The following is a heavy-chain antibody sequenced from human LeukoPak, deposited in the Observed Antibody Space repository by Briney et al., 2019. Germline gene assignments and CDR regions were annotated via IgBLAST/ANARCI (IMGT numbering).Heavy chain of an antibody. D-gene: IGHD6-19*01. J-gene: IGHJ5*02. CDR2: IKSKTDGGTT. CDR3: TTDQGSGWYGSWFDP. CDR1: GFTFSNAW. V-gene: IGHV3-15*01. Sequence: GGSLRLSCAASGFTFSNAWMSWVRQAPGKGLEWVGRIKSKTDGGTTDYAAPVKGRFTISRDDSKNTLYLQMNSLKTEDTAVYYCTTDQGSGWYGSWFDPWGQGTLVTVSS.